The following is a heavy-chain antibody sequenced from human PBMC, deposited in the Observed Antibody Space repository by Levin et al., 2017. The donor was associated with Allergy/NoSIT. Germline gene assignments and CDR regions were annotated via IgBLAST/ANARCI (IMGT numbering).Heavy chain of an antibody. Sequence: GESLKISCAASGFTFSSYGMHWVRQAPGKGLEWVAVISYDGSNKYYADSVKGRFTISRDNSKNTLYLQMNSLRAEDTAVYYCAKGGRYYYDSSGYRLWGQGTLVTVSS. CDR1: GFTFSSYG. V-gene: IGHV3-30*18. CDR3: AKGGRYYYDSSGYRL. J-gene: IGHJ4*02. D-gene: IGHD3-22*01. CDR2: ISYDGSNK.